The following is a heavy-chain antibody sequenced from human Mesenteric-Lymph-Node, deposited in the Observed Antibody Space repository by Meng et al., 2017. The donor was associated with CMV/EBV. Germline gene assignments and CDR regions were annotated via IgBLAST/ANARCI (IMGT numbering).Heavy chain of an antibody. CDR3: AKDQYSGSYGDDAFDI. Sequence: GESLKISCAASGFTFSSFWMSWVRQAPGKGLEWVANIKPGGGEKYNVDSMKGRFTISRDNAKHSLFLQMNSLRVEDTAVYYCAKDQYSGSYGDDAFDIWGQGTMVTVSS. D-gene: IGHD1-26*01. J-gene: IGHJ3*02. CDR2: IKPGGGEK. V-gene: IGHV3-7*01. CDR1: GFTFSSFW.